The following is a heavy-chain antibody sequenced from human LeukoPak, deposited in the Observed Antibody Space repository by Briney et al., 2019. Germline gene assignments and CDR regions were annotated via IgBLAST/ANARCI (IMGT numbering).Heavy chain of an antibody. Sequence: GGSLRLSCAASGFTFSSYEMNWVRQAPGKGLEWVSYISSSGSTIYYADSVKGRFTISRDNAKNSLYLQMNSLRAEDTAVYYCARVEYSSVFNWYFDLWGRGTLVTVSS. CDR2: ISSSGSTI. V-gene: IGHV3-48*03. D-gene: IGHD6-19*01. CDR1: GFTFSSYE. CDR3: ARVEYSSVFNWYFDL. J-gene: IGHJ2*01.